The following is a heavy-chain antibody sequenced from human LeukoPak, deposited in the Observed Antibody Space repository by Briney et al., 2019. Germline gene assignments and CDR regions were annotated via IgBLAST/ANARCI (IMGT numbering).Heavy chain of an antibody. D-gene: IGHD1-14*01. CDR2: IYYSGST. J-gene: IGHJ6*02. Sequence: PSETLSLTCSVSGGSISSYHGSWLRQPPGKGVEGLGYIYYSGSTNYNPSLKSRVTISVDTSKNQFSLKLSSVTAADTAVYYCARLVYRPYYYGMDVWGQGTTVTVSS. CDR3: ARLVYRPYYYGMDV. V-gene: IGHV4-59*13. CDR1: GGSISSYH.